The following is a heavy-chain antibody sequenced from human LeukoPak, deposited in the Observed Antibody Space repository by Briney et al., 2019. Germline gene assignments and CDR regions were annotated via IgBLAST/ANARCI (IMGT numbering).Heavy chain of an antibody. CDR3: AREKYDDSGPDAFDF. J-gene: IGHJ3*01. Sequence: GGSLRLSCAVSGFTVGTNYMSWVRQAPGQGLEWVSSLYSGGITLYADSVRGRFTTSRDNSKNTLYLQMSSLTAEDTAIYYCAREKYDDSGPDAFDFWGQGTMVTVSS. D-gene: IGHD3-22*01. CDR1: GFTVGTNY. CDR2: LYSGGIT. V-gene: IGHV3-53*01.